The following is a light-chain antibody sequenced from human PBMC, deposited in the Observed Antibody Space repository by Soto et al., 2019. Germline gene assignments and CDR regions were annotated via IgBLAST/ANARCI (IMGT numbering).Light chain of an antibody. CDR2: DAS. J-gene: IGKJ1*01. CDR3: QQRSNWPLWT. Sequence: VLTQSPATLSLSPGERATLSCRASQSVSTYLAWYQQKPGQPPRLLIYDASYRATGIPARFSGSGSETDFTLTISSLEPEDLAVYYCQQRSNWPLWTFGQGTQVEIK. CDR1: QSVSTY. V-gene: IGKV3-11*01.